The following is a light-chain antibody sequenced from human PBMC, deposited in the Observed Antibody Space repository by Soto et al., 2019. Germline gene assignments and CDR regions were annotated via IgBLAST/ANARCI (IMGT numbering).Light chain of an antibody. V-gene: IGKV3-20*01. Sequence: DIVLTQSTGPLSLSPGERSTLSCRASQSVSNNYLAWYQQKPGQAPRLLIYGASNRATGIPDRFSGSGSGTDFTLTISRLEPEDFAVYYCQQYGSSGTFGQGTKVDIK. CDR2: GAS. CDR1: QSVSNNY. J-gene: IGKJ1*01. CDR3: QQYGSSGT.